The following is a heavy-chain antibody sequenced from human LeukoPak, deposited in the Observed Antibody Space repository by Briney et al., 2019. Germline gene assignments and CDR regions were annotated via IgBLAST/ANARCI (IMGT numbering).Heavy chain of an antibody. D-gene: IGHD2-15*01. V-gene: IGHV1-46*01. CDR1: GYPFTSYY. Sequence: ASVKVSCKASGYPFTSYYMHWVRQAPGQGLEWMGIINPSGDSTSYAQKFQGRVTMTRDASTSTVYMELSSLRSEDTAVYYCARDCSGGSCYSHPWDYYYGMDVWGQGTTVTVSS. J-gene: IGHJ6*02. CDR2: INPSGDST. CDR3: ARDCSGGSCYSHPWDYYYGMDV.